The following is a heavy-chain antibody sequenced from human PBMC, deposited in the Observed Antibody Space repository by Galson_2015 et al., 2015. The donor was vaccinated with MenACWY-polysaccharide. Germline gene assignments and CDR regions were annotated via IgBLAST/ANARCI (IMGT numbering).Heavy chain of an antibody. CDR1: GYTFSSYD. Sequence: SVKVSCKASGYTFSSYDINWARQAPGQGLGWMGWMNTNSGNTGYAQTFQGRVTMTRNTSISQAYMELSSLTSEDTAVYYCARGRRDTAVAAPAAVLLDSWGQGILVTVSS. CDR3: ARGRRDTAVAAPAAVLLDS. J-gene: IGHJ5*01. CDR2: MNTNSGNT. V-gene: IGHV1-8*01. D-gene: IGHD6-19*01.